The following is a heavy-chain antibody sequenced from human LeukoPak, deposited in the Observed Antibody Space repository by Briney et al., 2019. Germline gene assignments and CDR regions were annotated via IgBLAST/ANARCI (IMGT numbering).Heavy chain of an antibody. Sequence: ASVKVSCKASGYTFTSYDINWVQQATGQGLEWMGWMNPNSGNTGYAQKFQGRVTMTRNTSISTAYMELSSLRSEDTAVYYCARGLYCSGGSCYEAGYWGQGTLVTVSS. CDR1: GYTFTSYD. CDR3: ARGLYCSGGSCYEAGY. J-gene: IGHJ4*02. CDR2: MNPNSGNT. V-gene: IGHV1-8*01. D-gene: IGHD2-15*01.